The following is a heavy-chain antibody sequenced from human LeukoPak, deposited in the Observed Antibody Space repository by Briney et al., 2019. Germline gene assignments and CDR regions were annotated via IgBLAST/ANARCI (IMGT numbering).Heavy chain of an antibody. CDR2: IKQDGSEK. V-gene: IGHV3-7*01. Sequence: GGSLRLSCAASGFTFSIYWMTWVRQAPGKGLEWVANIKQDGSEKYYVDSVKGRFTVSRDNAKNSLYLQMNSLRAEDTAVYYCASRQYDSGGYYYVYWGQGTLVTVSS. D-gene: IGHD3-22*01. CDR3: ASRQYDSGGYYYVY. J-gene: IGHJ4*02. CDR1: GFTFSIYW.